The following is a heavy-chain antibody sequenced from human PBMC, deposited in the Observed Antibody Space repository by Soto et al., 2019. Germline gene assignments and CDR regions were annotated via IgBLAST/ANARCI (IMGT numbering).Heavy chain of an antibody. Sequence: SESLSLTCSVSRGSISSDGYSSSWIRQPPGKGMEWLGYLYHSGSTYYNPSLKSRVTISEDRSKNQFSLKLTSVTAADTAAYYCASVAPYSTSLYYFAHWGQGALVTVSS. J-gene: IGHJ4*02. D-gene: IGHD6-6*01. V-gene: IGHV4-30-2*01. CDR1: RGSISSDGYS. CDR3: ASVAPYSTSLYYFAH. CDR2: LYHSGST.